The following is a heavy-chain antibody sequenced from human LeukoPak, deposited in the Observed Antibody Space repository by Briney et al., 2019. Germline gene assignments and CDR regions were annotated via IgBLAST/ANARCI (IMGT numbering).Heavy chain of an antibody. CDR1: GGSISSSSYY. J-gene: IGHJ5*02. CDR3: TVIADIVVVPAAMGSNWFDP. CDR2: INHSGST. V-gene: IGHV4-39*07. Sequence: SETLSLTCTVSGGSISSSSYYWGWIRQPPGKGLEWIGEINHSGSTNYNPSLKSRVTISVDTSKNQFSLKLSSVTAADTAVYYCTVIADIVVVPAAMGSNWFDPWGQGTLVTVSS. D-gene: IGHD2-2*01.